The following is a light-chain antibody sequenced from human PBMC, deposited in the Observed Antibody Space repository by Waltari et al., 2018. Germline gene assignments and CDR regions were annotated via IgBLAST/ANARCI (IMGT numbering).Light chain of an antibody. CDR2: ATS. CDR3: HQYYTTPYT. J-gene: IGKJ2*01. V-gene: IGKV1-NL1*01. CDR1: QGISNS. Sequence: DIQMTQSPSSPSASVGDRVTITCRASQGISNSLAWYQQKPGKAPKLLLYATSRLESGVPSRFSGSGSGTDYTLTINSLQPEDLATYYCHQYYTTPYTFGQGTKLEIK.